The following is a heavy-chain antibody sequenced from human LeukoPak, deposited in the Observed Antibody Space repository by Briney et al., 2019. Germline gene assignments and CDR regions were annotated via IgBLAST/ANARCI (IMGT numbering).Heavy chain of an antibody. J-gene: IGHJ3*02. Sequence: ASVKVSCKXSGYTFTSYGISWVRQPPGQGLEWMGWISAYNGNTNYAQKLQGRVTMTTDTSTSTAYMELRSLRSDDTAVYYCARLYYYASSGYYGDAFDIWGQGTMVTVSS. CDR2: ISAYNGNT. CDR1: GYTFTSYG. D-gene: IGHD3-22*01. CDR3: ARLYYYASSGYYGDAFDI. V-gene: IGHV1-18*01.